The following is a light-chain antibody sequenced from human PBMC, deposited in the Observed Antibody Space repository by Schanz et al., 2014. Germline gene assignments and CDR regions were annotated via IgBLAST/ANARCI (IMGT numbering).Light chain of an antibody. Sequence: EIVMTQSPATLSVSPGERATLSCRASQSVSSNLAWFQQKPGQAPRLLIYGASTRATGFPARFSGSGSGTEFTLTISSLQSEDSAVYYCQQYNYWPDTFGQGTKLEIK. J-gene: IGKJ2*01. CDR3: QQYNYWPDT. CDR2: GAS. V-gene: IGKV3-15*01. CDR1: QSVSSN.